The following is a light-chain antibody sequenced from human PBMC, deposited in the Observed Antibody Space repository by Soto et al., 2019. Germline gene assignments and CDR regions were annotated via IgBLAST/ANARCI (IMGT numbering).Light chain of an antibody. J-gene: IGLJ3*02. CDR3: AAWDDRLNGPV. CDR2: YDD. Sequence: QSVVTQPPSVSAAPRQRVTISCSGSSSNIGNNAVNWYQQVPGKAPKLLIYYDDLLPSGVSDRFSGSKSGTSASLAISGLQSEDEGDYYCAAWDDRLNGPVFGGGTKLTVL. V-gene: IGLV1-36*01. CDR1: SSNIGNNA.